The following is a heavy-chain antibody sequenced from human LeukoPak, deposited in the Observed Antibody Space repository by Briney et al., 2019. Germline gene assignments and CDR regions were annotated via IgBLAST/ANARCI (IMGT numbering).Heavy chain of an antibody. CDR3: GSSSDYYGMDV. Sequence: SVTVSCKASGYTFTSYGISWVRQAPGQGLEWMGWISAYNGNTNYAQKLQGRVTMTTDTSTSTAYMELRSLRSDDTAVYYCGSSSDYYGMDVWGQGTTVTVSS. J-gene: IGHJ6*02. D-gene: IGHD6-6*01. CDR1: GYTFTSYG. V-gene: IGHV1-18*01. CDR2: ISAYNGNT.